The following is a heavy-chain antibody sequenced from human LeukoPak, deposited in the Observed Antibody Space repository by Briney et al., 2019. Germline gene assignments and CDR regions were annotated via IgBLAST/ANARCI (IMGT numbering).Heavy chain of an antibody. J-gene: IGHJ4*02. V-gene: IGHV4-38-2*01. CDR3: ARLGWNPQYLLDY. Sequence: PSETLSLTCAVSGYSISSGYYWGWIRQPPGKGLEWIGSIYHSGSNYYNPSLKSRVTISVDTSKNQFSLKLSSVTAADTAVYYCARLGWNPQYLLDYWGRGTLVSVSS. D-gene: IGHD1-1*01. CDR2: IYHSGSN. CDR1: GYSISSGYY.